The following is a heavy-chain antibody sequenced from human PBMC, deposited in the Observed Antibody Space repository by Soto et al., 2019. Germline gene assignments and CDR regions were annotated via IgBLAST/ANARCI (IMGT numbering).Heavy chain of an antibody. CDR3: ERHWFSVAGRFNFDY. J-gene: IGHJ4*02. CDR1: GGSINTYY. V-gene: IGHV4-59*01. Sequence: SETLSLTCTVSGGSINTYYWSWIRQPPGKGLEWIGYVDYSGNSDSSPSLKSRVTISIDTSKKQVSLKLNSVTAADTAVYYCERHWFSVAGRFNFDYWGQGIQVTVYS. D-gene: IGHD6-19*01. CDR2: VDYSGNS.